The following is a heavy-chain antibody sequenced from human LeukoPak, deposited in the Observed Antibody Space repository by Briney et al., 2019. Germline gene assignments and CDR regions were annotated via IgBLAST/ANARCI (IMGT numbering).Heavy chain of an antibody. CDR2: ISGTGYNT. D-gene: IGHD3-10*01. CDR1: GFTFRNCA. CDR3: AKHVSGSLFYFDY. J-gene: IGHJ4*02. Sequence: PGGSLRLSCAASGFTFRNCAMSWVRQAPGKGLEWVSGISGTGYNTYYADSVKGRFTISRDNCKNTLYLQMNSLGAEDTAVYYCAKHVSGSLFYFDYWGQRTLVTVSS. V-gene: IGHV3-23*01.